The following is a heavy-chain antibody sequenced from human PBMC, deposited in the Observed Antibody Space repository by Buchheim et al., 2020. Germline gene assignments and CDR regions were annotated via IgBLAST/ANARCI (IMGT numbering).Heavy chain of an antibody. D-gene: IGHD2/OR15-2a*01. Sequence: EVQLLESGGDLVQPGGSLRLSCAASGFTFSNYAMTWVRQAPGKGLEWVSTINDSGDKTYYADSVKGRFTISRDNSKNTLYLQMDSLGVEDTAEYYCAKNFAAANHGIDVWGPGAT. CDR3: AKNFAAANHGIDV. J-gene: IGHJ6*02. V-gene: IGHV3-23*01. CDR1: GFTFSNYA. CDR2: INDSGDKT.